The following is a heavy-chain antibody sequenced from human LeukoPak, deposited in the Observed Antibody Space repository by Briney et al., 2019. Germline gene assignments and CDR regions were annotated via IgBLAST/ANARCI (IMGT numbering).Heavy chain of an antibody. D-gene: IGHD5-12*01. CDR2: SNPNSGGT. Sequence: GASVKVSCKASGYTFTGHFIHWVRQAPGQGLEWMGWSNPNSGGTNYAQKFQGRVTMTRDTSISTAYMELSRVISDDTAVYYCAREYSRYSGTYYDYWGQGTLVTVSS. V-gene: IGHV1-2*02. CDR3: AREYSRYSGTYYDY. CDR1: GYTFTGHF. J-gene: IGHJ4*02.